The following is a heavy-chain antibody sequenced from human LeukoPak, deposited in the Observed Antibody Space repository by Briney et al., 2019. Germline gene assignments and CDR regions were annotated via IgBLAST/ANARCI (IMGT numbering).Heavy chain of an antibody. V-gene: IGHV3-23*01. CDR2: ISGTGGST. Sequence: PGGSLRLSCAASGFTFGNYAMSWVRQAPGKGLEWISAISGTGGSTYCRDSVKGRFTISRDNSKNTLYLQMNSLRGEDTAVYYCATRPTVGGTTNWYFDLWGRGTPVTVSS. J-gene: IGHJ2*01. CDR1: GFTFGNYA. D-gene: IGHD6-19*01. CDR3: ATRPTVGGTTNWYFDL.